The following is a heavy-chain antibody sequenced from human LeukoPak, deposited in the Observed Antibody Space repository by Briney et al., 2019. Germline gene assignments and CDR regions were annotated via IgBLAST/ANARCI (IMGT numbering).Heavy chain of an antibody. D-gene: IGHD6-19*01. J-gene: IGHJ5*02. V-gene: IGHV1-2*02. CDR3: AREAFSAYAGTWFHSVGVVAGTGISPFDP. Sequence: ASVKVSCKTSGYTFTDYYIHRVRQAPGQGLEWMGWISPNSGGANYAQKFQGRVTMTRDTSISTAYMELSSLRSDDAAVYYCAREAFSAYAGTWFHSVGVVAGTGISPFDPWGQGTLVTVSS. CDR1: GYTFTDYY. CDR2: ISPNSGGA.